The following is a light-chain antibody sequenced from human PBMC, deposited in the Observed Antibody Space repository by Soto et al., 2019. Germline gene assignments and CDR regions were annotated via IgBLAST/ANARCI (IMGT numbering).Light chain of an antibody. CDR3: AAWHDSLNGYV. CDR2: SND. CDR1: SSNIGSNS. Sequence: QSVLTQPPSASGTPGQRVTISCSGSSSNIGSNSVNWYQQLPGTAPKLLIYSNDRRPSGVPDRFSGSKSGTSASLAISGLQSEDEADYYCAAWHDSLNGYVFGTGTKVTVL. J-gene: IGLJ1*01. V-gene: IGLV1-44*01.